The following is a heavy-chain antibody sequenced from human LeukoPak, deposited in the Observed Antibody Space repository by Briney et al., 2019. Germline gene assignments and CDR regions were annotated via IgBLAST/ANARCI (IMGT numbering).Heavy chain of an antibody. J-gene: IGHJ4*02. CDR2: ISSSGSTI. Sequence: GGSLRLSCAASGFTFSSYEMNWVRQAPGKGLEWVSYISSSGSTIYYADSVKGRFTISRDNAKNSLYLQMNSLGAEDTAVYYCARDSPKYSSGWYSLFDYWGQGTLVTVSS. CDR3: ARDSPKYSSGWYSLFDY. D-gene: IGHD6-19*01. CDR1: GFTFSSYE. V-gene: IGHV3-48*03.